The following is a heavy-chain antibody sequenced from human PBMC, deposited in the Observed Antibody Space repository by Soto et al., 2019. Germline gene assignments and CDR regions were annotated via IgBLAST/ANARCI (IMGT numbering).Heavy chain of an antibody. J-gene: IGHJ4*02. CDR3: XXXXXGVDWNDGDFDY. Sequence: QITLKESGPTQVKPTETLTLTCSFSGFSLTSSPMGVGWIRQAPGKALESLGIIYWDDDKRYSPSLRRRLAIXKDTXKIXXXXTXXXXXXXXXXXXXXXXXXXGVDWNDGDFDYWGQGXXVTVSS. V-gene: IGHV2-5*02. CDR2: IYWDDDK. D-gene: IGHD1-1*01. CDR1: GFSLTSSPMG.